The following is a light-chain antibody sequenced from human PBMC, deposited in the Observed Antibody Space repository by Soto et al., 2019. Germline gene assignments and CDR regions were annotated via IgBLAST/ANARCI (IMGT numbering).Light chain of an antibody. CDR3: HQRSNWPLT. Sequence: EVVLTQSPATLSLSPGERATLSCRASQSVTKYLAWYQQKPGQALRLLIYDVSKRATGIPARFSGSGSETDFTLTISSPEPGDFAVYYCHQRSNWPLTFGGGTKLEIK. CDR2: DVS. V-gene: IGKV3-11*01. CDR1: QSVTKY. J-gene: IGKJ4*01.